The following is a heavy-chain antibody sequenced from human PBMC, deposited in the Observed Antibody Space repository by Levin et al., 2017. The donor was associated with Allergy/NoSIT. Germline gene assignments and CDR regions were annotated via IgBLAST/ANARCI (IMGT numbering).Heavy chain of an antibody. D-gene: IGHD6-13*01. J-gene: IGHJ3*02. CDR1: GFTFSSSG. CDR2: IWYDGSNK. V-gene: IGHV3-33*01. CDR3: ARDRSSLGAFDI. Sequence: LSLTCAASGFTFSSSGMHWVRQAPGKGLEWVAVIWYDGSNKYYADSVKGRFTISRDNSKNTLYLQMNSLRAEDTAVYYCARDRSSLGAFDIWGQGTMVTVSS.